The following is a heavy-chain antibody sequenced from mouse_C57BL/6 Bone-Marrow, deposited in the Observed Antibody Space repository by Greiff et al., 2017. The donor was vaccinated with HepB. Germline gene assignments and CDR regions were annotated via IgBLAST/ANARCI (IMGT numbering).Heavy chain of an antibody. J-gene: IGHJ4*01. CDR1: GFSLTSYG. CDR2: IWSGGST. Sequence: VKLVESGPGLVQPSQSLSITCTVSGFSLTSYGVHWVRQPPGKGLEWLGVIWSGGSTDYNAAFISRLSISKDNSKSQVFFKMNSLQADDTAIYYCAKCHYGSSWYYAMDYWGQGTSVTVSS. V-gene: IGHV2-4*01. CDR3: AKCHYGSSWYYAMDY. D-gene: IGHD1-1*01.